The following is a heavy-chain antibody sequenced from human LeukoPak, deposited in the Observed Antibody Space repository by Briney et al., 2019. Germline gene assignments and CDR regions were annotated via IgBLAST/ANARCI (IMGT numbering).Heavy chain of an antibody. V-gene: IGHV4-30-4*08. Sequence: SETLSLTCTVSGGSISSGGYYWSWIRQHPGKGLEWIGYIYYSGSTYYNPSLKSRVTMSVDTSKNQFSLKLSSVTAADTAVYYCARDFDYYDSSGYHYYYYYGMDVWGQGTTVTVSS. J-gene: IGHJ6*02. CDR3: ARDFDYYDSSGYHYYYYYGMDV. CDR2: IYYSGST. D-gene: IGHD3-22*01. CDR1: GGSISSGGYY.